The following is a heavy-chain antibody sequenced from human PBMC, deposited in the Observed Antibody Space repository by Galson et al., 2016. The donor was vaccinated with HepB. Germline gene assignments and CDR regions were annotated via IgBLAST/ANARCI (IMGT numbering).Heavy chain of an antibody. CDR2: ISSSRSYI. D-gene: IGHD2-15*01. CDR3: ASEILGHCSGGSCYTGDH. J-gene: IGHJ4*02. Sequence: SLRLSCAASGFTFSSYSMNWVRQAPGTGLEWVSSISSSRSYIYYADSVKGRFTISRDNAKNSLYLQMNSLRAEDTAVYYCASEILGHCSGGSCYTGDHWGQGTLVTVSS. V-gene: IGHV3-21*06. CDR1: GFTFSSYS.